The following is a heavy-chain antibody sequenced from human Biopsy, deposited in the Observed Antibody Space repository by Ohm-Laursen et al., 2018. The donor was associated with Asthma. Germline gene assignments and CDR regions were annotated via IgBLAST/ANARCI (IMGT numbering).Heavy chain of an antibody. CDR1: GFTFSNYG. D-gene: IGHD1-26*01. CDR2: ISFDGSNK. CDR3: AKDVFPGWELRRGPDY. V-gene: IGHV3-30*18. Sequence: FLRLSCAASGFTFSNYGMHWVRQAPGKGLDWVAVISFDGSNKNYTDSVKGRFTISRDNSGNTLHLQMNSLRAEDTAVYYCAKDVFPGWELRRGPDYWGQGTLVTVSA. J-gene: IGHJ4*02.